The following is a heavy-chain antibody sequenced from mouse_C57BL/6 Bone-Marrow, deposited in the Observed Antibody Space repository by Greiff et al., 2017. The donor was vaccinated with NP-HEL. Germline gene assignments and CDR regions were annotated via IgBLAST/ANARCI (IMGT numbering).Heavy chain of an antibody. J-gene: IGHJ4*01. V-gene: IGHV1-50*01. CDR2: IDPSDSYT. CDR3: ARPLWLRQRRYYAMDY. CDR1: GYTFTSYW. Sequence: QVQLQQPGAELVKPGASVKLSCKASGYTFTSYWMQWVKQRPGQGLEWIGEIDPSDSYTNYNQKFKGKATLTVDTSSSTAYMQLSSLTSEDSAVYYCARPLWLRQRRYYAMDYWGQGTSVPVSS. D-gene: IGHD2-2*01.